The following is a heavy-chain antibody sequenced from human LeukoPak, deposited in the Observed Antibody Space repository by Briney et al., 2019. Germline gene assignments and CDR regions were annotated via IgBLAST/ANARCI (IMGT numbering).Heavy chain of an antibody. Sequence: SETLSLTCTVSGGSISSYYWSWIRQPPGKGLEWIGEINHSGSTNYNPSLKSRVTISVDTSKNQFSLKLSSVTAADTAVYYCARGLYDSNFDYWGQGTLVTVSS. CDR3: ARGLYDSNFDY. D-gene: IGHD3-22*01. CDR2: INHSGST. V-gene: IGHV4-34*01. CDR1: GGSISSYY. J-gene: IGHJ4*02.